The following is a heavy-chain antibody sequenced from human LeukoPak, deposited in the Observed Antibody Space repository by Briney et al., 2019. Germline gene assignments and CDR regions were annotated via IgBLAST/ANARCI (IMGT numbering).Heavy chain of an antibody. J-gene: IGHJ3*02. CDR3: AKDPLVVVVFAFGI. V-gene: IGHV3-23*01. D-gene: IGHD2-21*01. Sequence: GASLRLSCAASGLTFSSYAMSWVRQAPGKGLEWVSAISGSGGSTYYADSVKGRFTISRDNSKNTLYLQMNSLRAEDTAVYYCAKDPLVVVVFAFGIWGQGTMVTVSS. CDR1: GLTFSSYA. CDR2: ISGSGGST.